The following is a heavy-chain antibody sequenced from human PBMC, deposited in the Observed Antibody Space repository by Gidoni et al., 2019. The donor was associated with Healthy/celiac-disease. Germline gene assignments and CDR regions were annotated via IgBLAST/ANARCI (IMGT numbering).Heavy chain of an antibody. CDR2: IYYSGST. V-gene: IGHV4-59*01. CDR1: GGSISSYY. Sequence: QVQLQESGPGLVKPPETLSLTCPVSGGSISSYYWSWIRQPPGKGLEWIGYIYYSGSTNYNPSLKSLVTISVDTSKNQFSLKLSSVTAADTAVYYCARDKGYFQHWGQGTLVTVSS. J-gene: IGHJ1*01. CDR3: ARDKGYFQH.